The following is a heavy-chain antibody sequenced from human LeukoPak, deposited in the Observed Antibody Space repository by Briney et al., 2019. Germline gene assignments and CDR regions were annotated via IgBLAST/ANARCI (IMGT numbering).Heavy chain of an antibody. V-gene: IGHV3-15*01. D-gene: IGHD2-21*01. J-gene: IGHJ4*02. CDR1: GFTVSSNY. Sequence: GGSLRLSCAASGFTVSSNYMSWVRQAPGKGLEWVGRIKGRTDGGATDYAAPVKGRFTISRDDSKNTLYLQMNSLKTEDTAVYYCTTGELNWGQGTLVTVSS. CDR2: IKGRTDGGAT. CDR3: TTGELN.